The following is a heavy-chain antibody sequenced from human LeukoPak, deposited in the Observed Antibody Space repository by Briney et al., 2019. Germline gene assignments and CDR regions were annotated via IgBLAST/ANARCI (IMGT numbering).Heavy chain of an antibody. V-gene: IGHV4-30-4*01. CDR2: MYYSGST. Sequence: SETLSLTCTVSGGSISSGDYYWSWVRQPPGKGLERIAYMYYSGSTYYNPSLKSRVTMSADTSKNQLSLKLSSVTAADTAVYYCARPYYYDSRIDPWGQGILVTVSS. D-gene: IGHD3-22*01. CDR3: ARPYYYDSRIDP. CDR1: GGSISSGDYY. J-gene: IGHJ5*02.